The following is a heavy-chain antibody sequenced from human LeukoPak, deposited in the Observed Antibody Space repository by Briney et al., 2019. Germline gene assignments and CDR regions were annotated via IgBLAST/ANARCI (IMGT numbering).Heavy chain of an antibody. CDR1: GFTFSSYG. V-gene: IGHV3-30*18. CDR2: ISYDGCNK. J-gene: IGHJ4*02. Sequence: PGRSLRLSCAASGFTFSSYGMHWVRQAPGKGLEWVAVISYDGCNKYYADSVKGRFTISRDNSKNTLYLQMNSLRAEDTAVYYCAKDMYSSSWYYFDYWGQGTLVTVSS. CDR3: AKDMYSSSWYYFDY. D-gene: IGHD6-13*01.